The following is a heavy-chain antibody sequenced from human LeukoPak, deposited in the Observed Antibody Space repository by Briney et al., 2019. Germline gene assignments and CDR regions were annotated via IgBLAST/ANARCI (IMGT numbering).Heavy chain of an antibody. J-gene: IGHJ6*02. Sequence: SETLSLTCTVSGGSISSYYWSWIRQPPGKGLEWIGYIYYSGSTNYNPSPKSRVTISVDTSKNQFSLKLSSVTAADTAVYYCARSTPRGITIFGVVTSPYPYGMDVWGQGTTVTVSS. V-gene: IGHV4-59*01. CDR3: ARSTPRGITIFGVVTSPYPYGMDV. CDR1: GGSISSYY. CDR2: IYYSGST. D-gene: IGHD3-3*01.